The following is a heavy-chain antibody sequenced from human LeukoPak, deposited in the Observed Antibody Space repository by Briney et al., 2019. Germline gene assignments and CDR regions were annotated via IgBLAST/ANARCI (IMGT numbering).Heavy chain of an antibody. D-gene: IGHD3-22*01. V-gene: IGHV1-69*06. Sequence: SVKVSCKASGYTFTGYYMHWVRQAPGQGLEWMGGIIPMFATANYAQKFQGRVTITADKSTSTAFMELRSLRSDDTAVYYCARDVLDYYDRSGYVTWGQGTLVTVSS. J-gene: IGHJ5*02. CDR1: GYTFTGYY. CDR3: ARDVLDYYDRSGYVT. CDR2: IIPMFATA.